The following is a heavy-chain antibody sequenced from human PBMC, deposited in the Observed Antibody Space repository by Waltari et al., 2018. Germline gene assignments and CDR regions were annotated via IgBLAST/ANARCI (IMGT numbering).Heavy chain of an antibody. CDR1: GFTFSSYG. J-gene: IGHJ2*01. D-gene: IGHD1-1*01. CDR3: AKGGTRYWYFDL. CDR2: IWYDGSNK. Sequence: QVQLVESGGGVVQPGRSLRLSCAASGFTFSSYGMHWVRQAPGKGLEWVAVIWYDGSNKYYADSVKGRFTISRDNSKNTLYLQMNSLRAEDTAMYYCAKGGTRYWYFDLWGRGTLSLSPQ. V-gene: IGHV3-30*18.